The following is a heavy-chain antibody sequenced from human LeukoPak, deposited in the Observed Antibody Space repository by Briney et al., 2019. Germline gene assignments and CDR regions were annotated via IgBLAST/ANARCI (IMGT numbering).Heavy chain of an antibody. CDR2: ISGSGVST. D-gene: IGHD3-10*01. J-gene: IGHJ4*02. Sequence: PGGSLRLSCAASGFTFSIHGMSWVRQAPGQGLEWVSVISGSGVSTYYADSVKGRFTISRDNSKNTLYLQMNSLRAEDTAVYYCAKDHGSLGSGLNWGQGALVTVSS. CDR3: AKDHGSLGSGLN. CDR1: GFTFSIHG. V-gene: IGHV3-23*01.